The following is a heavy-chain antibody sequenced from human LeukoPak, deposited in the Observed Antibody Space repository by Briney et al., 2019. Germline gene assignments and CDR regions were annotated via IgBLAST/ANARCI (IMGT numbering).Heavy chain of an antibody. CDR1: GGSISSYY. Sequence: SETLSLTCTVSGGSISSYYWSWIRQPPGKGLEWIGYIYYSGSTNYNPSLKSRVTISVDTSKNQFSLKLSSVTAADTAVYYCARERQADDAFDIWGQGRMVTVPS. CDR3: ARERQADDAFDI. J-gene: IGHJ3*02. CDR2: IYYSGST. V-gene: IGHV4-59*01.